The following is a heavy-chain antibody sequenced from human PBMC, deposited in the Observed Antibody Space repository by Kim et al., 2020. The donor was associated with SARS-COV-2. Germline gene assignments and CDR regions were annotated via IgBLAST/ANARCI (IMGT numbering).Heavy chain of an antibody. Sequence: GGSLRLSCAASGFTFSSYWMHWVRQAPGKGLVWVSRINSDGSSTSYADSVKGRFTISRDNAKNTLYLQMNSLRAEDTAVYYCARLYSSWPDYYYYGMDVWGQGTTVTVSS. J-gene: IGHJ6*02. V-gene: IGHV3-74*01. CDR2: INSDGSST. CDR3: ARLYSSWPDYYYYGMDV. CDR1: GFTFSSYW. D-gene: IGHD6-13*01.